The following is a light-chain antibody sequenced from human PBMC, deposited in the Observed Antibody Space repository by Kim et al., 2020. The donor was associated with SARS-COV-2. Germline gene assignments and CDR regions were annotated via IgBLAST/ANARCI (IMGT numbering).Light chain of an antibody. V-gene: IGKV1-5*03. J-gene: IGKJ1*01. CDR2: RAS. CDR3: QQYSTYLGS. Sequence: DIQMTQSPSTLSASVGDRVTITCRASQSIVDWLAWYQHKPGKAPKVLIYRASTLQSGVPSRFSGSGSGTEFTLTISSLQPDDFATYYCQQYSTYLGSFGQGTKVDIK. CDR1: QSIVDW.